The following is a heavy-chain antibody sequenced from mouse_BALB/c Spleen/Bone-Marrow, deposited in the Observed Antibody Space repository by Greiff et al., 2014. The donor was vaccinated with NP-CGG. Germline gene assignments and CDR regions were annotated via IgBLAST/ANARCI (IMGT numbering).Heavy chain of an antibody. J-gene: IGHJ4*01. Sequence: QVQLQQPGAELMKPGASVKISCKATGYTFSSYWIEWVKQRPGHGLEWIGEILPGSGSTNYNGKFKGKATFTADTSSNTAYMQLSSLTSEDSAVYYCARGYAMDYWGQGTSVTVSS. CDR3: ARGYAMDY. V-gene: IGHV1-9*01. CDR2: ILPGSGST. CDR1: GYTFSSYW.